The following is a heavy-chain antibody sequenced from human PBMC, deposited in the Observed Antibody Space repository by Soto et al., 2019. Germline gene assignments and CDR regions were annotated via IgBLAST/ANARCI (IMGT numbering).Heavy chain of an antibody. D-gene: IGHD3-10*01. CDR2: IYYSGST. CDR1: GGSISSGGYY. J-gene: IGHJ4*02. CDR3: ARGITMVRGVGLFYFDY. Sequence: QVQLQESGPGLVKPSQTLSLTCTVSGGSISSGGYYWSWIRQHPGKGLEWIGYIYYSGSTYYNPSLKSRVTISVDTSKTQFSLKLSSVTAADTAVYYCARGITMVRGVGLFYFDYWGQGTLVTVSS. V-gene: IGHV4-31*03.